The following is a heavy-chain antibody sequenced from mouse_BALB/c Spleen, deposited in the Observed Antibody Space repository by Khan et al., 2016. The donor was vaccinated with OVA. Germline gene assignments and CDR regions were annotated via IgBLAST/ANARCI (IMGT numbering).Heavy chain of an antibody. CDR1: GYSITSGYF. J-gene: IGHJ3*01. CDR2: ISYDGDS. V-gene: IGHV3-6*02. CDR3: ARGGSSGPAWFTY. Sequence: EVQLQESGPGLVKPSQSLSLTCSVTGYSITSGYFWNWIRQFPGNILEWMGYISYDGDSNYNPSLKNRISITRDKSKNRFFLKLNSVTPEDTAAYYCARGGSSGPAWFTYWGQGTLVTVSA. D-gene: IGHD3-1*01.